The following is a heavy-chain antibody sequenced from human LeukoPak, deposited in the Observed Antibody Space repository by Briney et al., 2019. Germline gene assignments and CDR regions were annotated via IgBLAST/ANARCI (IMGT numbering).Heavy chain of an antibody. J-gene: IGHJ6*04. CDR1: GNTFNTYA. CDR3: ASLWEIVVLPSLDV. D-gene: IGHD2-15*01. Sequence: ASVKVSCKASGNTFNTYAFSWVRQAPGQGLEWMGGIIPMYTTADYPQRFQGRVTITADEFTNTAYMELSSLRSEDTAVYYCASLWEIVVLPSLDVWGKGTTVTVSS. CDR2: IIPMYTTA. V-gene: IGHV1-69*13.